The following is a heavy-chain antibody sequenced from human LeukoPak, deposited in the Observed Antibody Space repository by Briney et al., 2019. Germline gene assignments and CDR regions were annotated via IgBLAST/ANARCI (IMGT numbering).Heavy chain of an antibody. D-gene: IGHD1-26*01. J-gene: IGHJ4*02. Sequence: GESLRLSCAASGFTFSSYGMHWVRQAPGKGLEWVAVISYDGSNKYYADSVKGRFTISRDNSKNTLYLQMNSLRAEDTAVYYCAKLVVGATDQDYWGQGTLVTVSS. CDR1: GFTFSSYG. CDR3: AKLVVGATDQDY. V-gene: IGHV3-30*18. CDR2: ISYDGSNK.